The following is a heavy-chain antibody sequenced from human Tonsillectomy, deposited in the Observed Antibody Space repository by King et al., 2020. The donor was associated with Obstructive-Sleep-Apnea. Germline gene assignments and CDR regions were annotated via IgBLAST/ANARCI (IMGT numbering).Heavy chain of an antibody. CDR1: GGSISTNY. D-gene: IGHD3-22*01. J-gene: IGHJ4*02. V-gene: IGHV4-59*01. CDR2: IHYSGST. CDR3: ANARQGLGRSGYYVDY. Sequence: QLQESGPGLVKPSDTLSLTCTVSGGSISTNYWSWIRQPPGKGLEWIGYIHYSGSTENNPSLRSRVTISLYTPKNQFSLKPSSLTGADTAVFVCANARQGLGRSGYYVDYWGQGTLVTVSS.